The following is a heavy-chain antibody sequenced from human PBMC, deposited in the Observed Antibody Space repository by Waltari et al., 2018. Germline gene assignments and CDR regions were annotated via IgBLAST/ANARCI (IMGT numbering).Heavy chain of an antibody. CDR1: GFTFINCA. V-gene: IGHV1-58*02. Sequence: QMQVLQSGPEVKTPGTSVKVSCKASGFTFINCAIQWVRQARGQRLEWIGWIVVGSGKSSYAQQFQGRVTITRDMSTSTAYLELSNLRSEDTAVYFCAADDLSLSIWGRGTMVTVSS. J-gene: IGHJ3*02. D-gene: IGHD3-3*01. CDR3: AADDLSLSI. CDR2: IVVGSGKS.